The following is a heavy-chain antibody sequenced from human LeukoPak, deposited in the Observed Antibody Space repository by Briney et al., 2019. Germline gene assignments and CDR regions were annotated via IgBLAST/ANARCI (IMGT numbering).Heavy chain of an antibody. CDR2: IIPIFGTA. V-gene: IGHV1-69*05. Sequence: SVKVSCKASGGTFSSYAISWVRQAPGQGLEWMGGIIPIFGTANHAQKFQGRVTITTDESTSTAYMELSSLSSEDTAVYYCARMSIAAHPGDYWGQGTLVTVSS. D-gene: IGHD6-6*01. CDR3: ARMSIAAHPGDY. CDR1: GGTFSSYA. J-gene: IGHJ4*02.